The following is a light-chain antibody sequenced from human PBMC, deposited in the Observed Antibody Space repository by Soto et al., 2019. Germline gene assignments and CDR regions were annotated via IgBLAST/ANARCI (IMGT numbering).Light chain of an antibody. J-gene: IGKJ1*01. CDR3: QQYNNWPL. V-gene: IGKV3-15*01. CDR1: ERVSTN. Sequence: EIVMTQSPATLSVSPGESATLSCRASERVSTNLAWYQQTPGQAPRLLIYSASTRATGIPARFSGSGSGTEFTLTISSLQSEDFAVYYCQQYNNWPLFGQGTKVDIK. CDR2: SAS.